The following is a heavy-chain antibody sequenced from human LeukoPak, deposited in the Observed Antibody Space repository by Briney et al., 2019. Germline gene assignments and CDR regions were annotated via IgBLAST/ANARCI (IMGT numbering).Heavy chain of an antibody. CDR2: INTDGSST. CDR3: AREYTTSSRRYFDY. Sequence: LAGGSLRLSCAASGFTFSNYRMHWVRQAPGKGLVWVSRINTDGSSTNYADSVKGRFTISRDNAKNTLYLQMNSLRAEDTAVYFCAREYTTSSRRYFDYWGQGTLVTVSS. CDR1: GFTFSNYR. V-gene: IGHV3-74*01. D-gene: IGHD6-6*01. J-gene: IGHJ4*02.